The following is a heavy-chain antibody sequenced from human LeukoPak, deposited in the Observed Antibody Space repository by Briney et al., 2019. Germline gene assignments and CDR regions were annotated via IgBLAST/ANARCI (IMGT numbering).Heavy chain of an antibody. V-gene: IGHV3-73*01. CDR2: IRSKANSYAT. Sequence: PGGSLRLSCAASGFTFSRSAMHWVRQASGKGLEWVGRIRSKANSYATAYAASVKGRFTISRDDSKNTAYLQMNSLKTEDTAVYYCTRSGSSSGRGDYWGQGTLVTVSS. J-gene: IGHJ4*02. D-gene: IGHD6-6*01. CDR1: GFTFSRSA. CDR3: TRSGSSSGRGDY.